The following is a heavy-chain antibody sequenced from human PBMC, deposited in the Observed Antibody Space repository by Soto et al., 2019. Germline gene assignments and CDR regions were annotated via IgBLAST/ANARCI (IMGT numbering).Heavy chain of an antibody. CDR2: IYWDNNY. D-gene: IGHD3-10*01. V-gene: IGHV2-5*02. CDR3: AHRRGFGEFAY. Sequence: QMTLKESGPTLVKSTQTLTLTCSFSGFSLSTNGVAVGWIRQPPGKALDWLAIIYWDNNYHYSPSLRSRLTITKDTSKNQVVLTMTNMDPVDTATYYCAHRRGFGEFAYWGQGTLVTVSS. CDR1: GFSLSTNGVA. J-gene: IGHJ4*02.